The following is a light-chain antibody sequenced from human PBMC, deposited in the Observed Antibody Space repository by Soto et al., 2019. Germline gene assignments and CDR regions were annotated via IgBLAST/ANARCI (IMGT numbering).Light chain of an antibody. CDR3: SSYTTSSNYV. CDR1: SSDVGSYNF. J-gene: IGLJ1*01. V-gene: IGLV2-14*01. CDR2: EVS. Sequence: QSALTQPASVSGSPGQSIIISCTGTSSDVGSYNFVSWYQQLPGKAPKLMTYEVSNRPSGVSNRFSGSKSGNTASLTISGLQAEDEADYYCSSYTTSSNYVFGSGTKVTVL.